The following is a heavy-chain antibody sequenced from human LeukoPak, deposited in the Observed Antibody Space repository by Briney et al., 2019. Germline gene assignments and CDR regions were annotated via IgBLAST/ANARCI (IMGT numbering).Heavy chain of an antibody. J-gene: IGHJ4*02. CDR1: GXTFSDYY. V-gene: IGHV3-11*06. D-gene: IGHD2-2*02. CDR2: IRSSNNYT. CDR3: ARDHNGPYTFDY. Sequence: GGSLRLSCAVSGXTFSDYYMSWIRQAPGKGLEWVSNIRSSNNYTNYADSVKGRFTISRDNAKNSLSLQMNSLKVEDTAVYYCARDHNGPYTFDYWGQGTVVTVSS.